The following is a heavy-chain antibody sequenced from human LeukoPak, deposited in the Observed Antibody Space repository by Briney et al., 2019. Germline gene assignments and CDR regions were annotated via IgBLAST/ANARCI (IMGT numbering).Heavy chain of an antibody. CDR3: AKDLRGSLYYGLDV. CDR1: GFTFSKYD. D-gene: IGHD3-10*01. V-gene: IGHV3-23*01. Sequence: GGSLRPSCAASGFTFSKYDMYWIRQAPGKGLECVSVISRDGTTYYADSVKGRFTISRDNSKNTVYLQMNSLRVEDTALYYCAKDLRGSLYYGLDVWGQGTTVTVSS. J-gene: IGHJ6*02. CDR2: ISRDGTT.